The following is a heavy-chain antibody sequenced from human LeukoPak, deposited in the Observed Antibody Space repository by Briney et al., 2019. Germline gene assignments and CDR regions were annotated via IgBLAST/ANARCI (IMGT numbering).Heavy chain of an antibody. V-gene: IGHV3-23*01. D-gene: IGHD3/OR15-3a*01. J-gene: IGHJ4*02. CDR3: AKGSPLDSDDEYYFDS. CDR2: FSESGGTT. CDR1: GLTFSSYA. Sequence: GGSLRLSCAASGLTFSSYAMSWVRQAPGKGLEWFSSFSESGGTTYADSVKGRIAISSDNSKNTLDLQMNSLRAEDTAVYYCAKGSPLDSDDEYYFDSWGRGTLVTVSS.